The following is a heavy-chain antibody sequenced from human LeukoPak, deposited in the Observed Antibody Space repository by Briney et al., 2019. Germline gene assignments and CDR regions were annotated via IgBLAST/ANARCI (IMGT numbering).Heavy chain of an antibody. CDR3: AKVRWSGRDTARATRLGPMDV. V-gene: IGHV3-30*18. CDR2: ISYDGSNK. D-gene: IGHD5-18*01. CDR1: GFTFSSYG. Sequence: PGGSLRLSCAASGFTFSSYGMHWVRQAPGKGLEWVAVISYDGSNKYYADSVKGRFTISRDNSKNTLYLQMNSLRAEDTAVYYCAKVRWSGRDTARATRLGPMDVWGKGTTVTVSS. J-gene: IGHJ6*04.